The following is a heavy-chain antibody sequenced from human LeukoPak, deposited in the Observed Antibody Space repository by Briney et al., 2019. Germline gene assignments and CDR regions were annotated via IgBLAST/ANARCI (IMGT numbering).Heavy chain of an antibody. D-gene: IGHD2-15*01. Sequence: PGGSLRLSCAASGFTFSSYAMHWVRQAPGKGLEWVAVISYDGSNKYYADSVKGRFTISRDNSKNTLYLQMNTLRAEDTAVYYCAKDRDCSGDNCWRAFDMWGRGTTVTVSS. CDR3: AKDRDCSGDNCWRAFDM. CDR2: ISYDGSNK. J-gene: IGHJ3*02. CDR1: GFTFSSYA. V-gene: IGHV3-30-3*01.